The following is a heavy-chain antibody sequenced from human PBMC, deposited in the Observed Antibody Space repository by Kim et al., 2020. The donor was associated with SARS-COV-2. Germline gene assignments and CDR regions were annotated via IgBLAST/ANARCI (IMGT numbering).Heavy chain of an antibody. V-gene: IGHV4-34*01. Sequence: SETLSLTCAVYGGSFSGYYWSWIRQPPGKGLEWIGEINHSGSTNYNPSLKSRVTISVDTSKNQFSLKLSSVTAADTAVYYCARLLIVGATTGVDAFDIWGQGTMVTVSS. D-gene: IGHD1-26*01. CDR3: ARLLIVGATTGVDAFDI. J-gene: IGHJ3*02. CDR1: GGSFSGYY. CDR2: INHSGST.